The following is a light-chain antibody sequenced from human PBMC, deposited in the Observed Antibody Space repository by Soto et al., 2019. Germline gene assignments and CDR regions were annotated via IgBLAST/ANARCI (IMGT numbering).Light chain of an antibody. J-gene: IGKJ4*01. V-gene: IGKV3-11*01. CDR1: QLVNNF. CDR3: QRRSGRLT. Sequence: EIVLTQSPATLSLSPGDRATLSCRASQLVNNFLAWYQQKPGQVPRLLIHDAVRRAPGVPDRFSGSVSGTDFTLTISSLEPEEFAVYYCQRRSGRLTFGGGTKVELK. CDR2: DAV.